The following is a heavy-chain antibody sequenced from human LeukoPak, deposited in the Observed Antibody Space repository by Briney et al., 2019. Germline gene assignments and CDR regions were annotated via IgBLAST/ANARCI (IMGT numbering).Heavy chain of an antibody. J-gene: IGHJ4*02. V-gene: IGHV3-30*18. CDR2: ISYDGSNK. CDR3: AKLPNGYSSSWLDY. D-gene: IGHD6-13*01. Sequence: GRSLRLSCAASGFTFSSYGMRWVRQAPGKGLEWVAVISYDGSNKYYADSVKGRFTISRDNSKNTLYLQMNSLRAEDTAVYYCAKLPNGYSSSWLDYWGQGTLVTVSS. CDR1: GFTFSSYG.